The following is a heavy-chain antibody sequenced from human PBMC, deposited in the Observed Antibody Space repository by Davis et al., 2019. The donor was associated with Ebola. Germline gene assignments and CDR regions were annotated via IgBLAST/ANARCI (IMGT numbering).Heavy chain of an antibody. V-gene: IGHV3-7*01. CDR3: ARDLSSVVAATINWYFDL. Sequence: GESLNISCAASGFTFSSYRMSWLRQAAGTGMEWVANIKQDGSEKNYVDSVKGRFTISRDNAKNSLYLQMNSLRAEDTGVYYCARDLSSVVAATINWYFDLWGRGTLVTVSS. D-gene: IGHD2-15*01. CDR1: GFTFSSYR. J-gene: IGHJ2*01. CDR2: IKQDGSEK.